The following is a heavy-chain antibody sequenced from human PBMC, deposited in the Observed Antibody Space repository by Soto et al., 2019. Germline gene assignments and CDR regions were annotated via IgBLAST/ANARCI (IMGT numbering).Heavy chain of an antibody. V-gene: IGHV1-3*01. J-gene: IGHJ6*02. CDR1: GYTFTSYA. CDR3: ARGGDGVYYYYYGMDV. D-gene: IGHD3-16*01. Sequence: ASVKVSCKASGYTFTSYAMHWVRQAPGQRLEWMGWINAGNGNTKYSQKFQGRVTITRDTSASTAYMELSSLRSEDTVLYYCARGGDGVYYYYYGMDVWGQGTTVTVSS. CDR2: INAGNGNT.